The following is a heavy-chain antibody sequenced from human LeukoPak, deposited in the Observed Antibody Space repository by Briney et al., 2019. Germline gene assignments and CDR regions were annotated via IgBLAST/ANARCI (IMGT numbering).Heavy chain of an antibody. CDR3: ASLGRLPSWFDP. D-gene: IGHD7-27*01. V-gene: IGHV4-31*03. CDR1: SGSFTSGGYY. J-gene: IGHJ5*02. Sequence: SQTLSLTCTVSSGSFTSGGYYWSWIRQHPGKGLEWIGYIYYSGSTNYNPSLKSRVTISVDTSKNQFSLKLSSVTAADTAVYYCASLGRLPSWFDPWGQGTLVTVSS. CDR2: IYYSGST.